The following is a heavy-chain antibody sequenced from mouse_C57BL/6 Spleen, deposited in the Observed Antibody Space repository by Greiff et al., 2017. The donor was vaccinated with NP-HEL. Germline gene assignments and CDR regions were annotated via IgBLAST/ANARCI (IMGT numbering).Heavy chain of an antibody. J-gene: IGHJ2*01. D-gene: IGHD2-4*01. Sequence: VQLQQPGAELVKPGASVKMSCKASGYTFTSYWITWVKQRPGQGLEWIGDIYPGSGSTNYNEKFKSKATLTVDTSSSTAYMQLSSLTSEDSAVYYCARSGDYDGPFDYWGQGTTLTVSS. CDR3: ARSGDYDGPFDY. CDR1: GYTFTSYW. V-gene: IGHV1-55*01. CDR2: IYPGSGST.